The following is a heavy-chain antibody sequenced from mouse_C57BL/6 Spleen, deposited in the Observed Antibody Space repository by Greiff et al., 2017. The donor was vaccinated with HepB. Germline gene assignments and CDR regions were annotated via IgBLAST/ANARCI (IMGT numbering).Heavy chain of an antibody. CDR3: ARFNGPLDY. CDR2: ISTYYGDA. J-gene: IGHJ2*01. CDR1: GYTFTDYA. D-gene: IGHD1-1*02. Sequence: VQLQQSGPELVRPGVSVKISCKGSGYTFTDYAMHWVKQSHAKSLEWIGVISTYYGDASYNQKFKDKATMTGDKSSSTAYMELARLTSEDSAVYYCARFNGPLDYWGQGTTLTVSS. V-gene: IGHV1-67*01.